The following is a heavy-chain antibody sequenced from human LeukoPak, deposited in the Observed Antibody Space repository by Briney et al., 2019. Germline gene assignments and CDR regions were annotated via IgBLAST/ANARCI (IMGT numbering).Heavy chain of an antibody. Sequence: PSETLSLTCAVYGGSFNNYYWNWIRQAPGKGLEWIGEINDSGRIIYNPSLKSRVTISVDTSKNQFSLRLSPVTAADTGIYYCARRWNYGIHYHIDVWGEGTTVTVSS. V-gene: IGHV4-34*01. CDR3: ARRWNYGIHYHIDV. D-gene: IGHD1-7*01. CDR2: INDSGRI. J-gene: IGHJ6*03. CDR1: GGSFNNYY.